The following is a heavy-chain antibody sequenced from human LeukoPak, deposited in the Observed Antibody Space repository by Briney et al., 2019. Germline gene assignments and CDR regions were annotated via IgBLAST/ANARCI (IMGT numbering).Heavy chain of an antibody. CDR2: IKQDGSEK. CDR3: AKDVTLVRGVLFDS. D-gene: IGHD3-10*01. Sequence: GGSLRLSRAASGFTFSTYSMNWVRQAPGKGLEWVANIKQDGSEKYYVDSVKGRFTISRDNAKNSLYLQMNSLRAEDTAVYYCAKDVTLVRGVLFDSCGQGTLVTVSS. V-gene: IGHV3-7*01. CDR1: GFTFSTYS. J-gene: IGHJ4*02.